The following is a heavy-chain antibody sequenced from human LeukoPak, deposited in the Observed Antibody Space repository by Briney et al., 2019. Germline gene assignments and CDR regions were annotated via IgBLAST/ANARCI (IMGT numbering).Heavy chain of an antibody. J-gene: IGHJ4*02. Sequence: SETLSLTCTVSGGSISSYYWSWIRQPPGKGLEWIGYIHYSGSTNYNPSLKSRVTISVDTSKNQFSLKLSSVTAADTAVYYCARSSSGWWAYFDYWGQGTLVTVSS. D-gene: IGHD6-19*01. CDR3: ARSSSGWWAYFDY. CDR1: GGSISSYY. CDR2: IHYSGST. V-gene: IGHV4-59*08.